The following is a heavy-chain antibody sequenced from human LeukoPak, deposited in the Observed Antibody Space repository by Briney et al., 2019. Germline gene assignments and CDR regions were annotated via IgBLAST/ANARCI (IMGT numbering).Heavy chain of an antibody. V-gene: IGHV4-34*01. CDR1: SGSFSGFY. CDR2: IKHGGFT. D-gene: IGHD3-22*01. J-gene: IGHJ4*02. Sequence: SETLSLTCAVHSGSFSGFYWTWMRQPPGKELEWIGEIKHGGFTNYHPSLESRVTISVDTSKNQFSLKTRSVTAADTAVYYCAKTRGRGQVDPGTSGYINYWGQRILVSVSS. CDR3: AKTRGRGQVDPGTSGYINY.